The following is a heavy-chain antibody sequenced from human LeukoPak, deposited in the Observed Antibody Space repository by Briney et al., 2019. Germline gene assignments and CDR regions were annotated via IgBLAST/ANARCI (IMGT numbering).Heavy chain of an antibody. J-gene: IGHJ6*02. CDR3: ARLKCISTTCPSRYVMDV. Sequence: PSETLSLTCSVSGGSISSYYWSWIRQPPGKGPECIGYIYYSRSTNYNPSLKSRVAISVDTSKDQFSLNLTSVTAADTAVYYYARLKCISTTCPSRYVMDVWGQGTTVTVSS. D-gene: IGHD2-2*01. V-gene: IGHV4-59*01. CDR1: GGSISSYY. CDR2: IYYSRST.